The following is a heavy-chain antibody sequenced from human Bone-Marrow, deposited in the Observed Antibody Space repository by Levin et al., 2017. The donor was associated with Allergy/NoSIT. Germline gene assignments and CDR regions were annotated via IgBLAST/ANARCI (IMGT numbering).Heavy chain of an antibody. V-gene: IGHV3-15*01. CDR2: IKGKTDGGTT. CDR1: GFTFGNAW. CDR3: TTRSH. Sequence: GGSLRLSCVASGFTFGNAWMNWVRQAPGKGLQWVGRIKGKTDGGTTDYAAPVKGRFTISRDDSKKTLYLQMNSLKTEDTAIYYCTTRSHWGQGTLVTVSS. J-gene: IGHJ4*02.